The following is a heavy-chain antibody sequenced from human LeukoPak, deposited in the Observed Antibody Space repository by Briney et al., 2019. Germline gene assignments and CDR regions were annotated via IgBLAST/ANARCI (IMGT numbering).Heavy chain of an antibody. CDR3: TTDSPLRYCSGGSCYLNWATFDY. CDR1: GFTFSNAW. V-gene: IGHV3-15*01. Sequence: PGGSLRLSCAASGFTFSNAWMSWVRQAPGKGLEWVGRIKSKTDGGTTDYAAPVKGRFTISRDDSKNTLYLKMNSLKTEDTAVYYCTTDSPLRYCSGGSCYLNWATFDYWGQGTLVTVSS. J-gene: IGHJ4*02. D-gene: IGHD2-15*01. CDR2: IKSKTDGGTT.